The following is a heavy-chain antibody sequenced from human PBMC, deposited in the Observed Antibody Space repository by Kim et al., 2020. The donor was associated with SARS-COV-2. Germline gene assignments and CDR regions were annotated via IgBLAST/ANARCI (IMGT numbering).Heavy chain of an antibody. CDR1: GVSISSSYW. J-gene: IGHJ4*02. Sequence: SETLSLTCAVSGVSISSSYWWTWVRQPPGKGLEWIGEIYHSGYTNYNPSLQSRVTMSVDKSKNQFSLNVTSVAAADTAVYFCARANLGPPDYWGQGTRVT. CDR2: IYHSGYT. V-gene: IGHV4-4*02. CDR3: ARANLGPPDY. D-gene: IGHD7-27*01.